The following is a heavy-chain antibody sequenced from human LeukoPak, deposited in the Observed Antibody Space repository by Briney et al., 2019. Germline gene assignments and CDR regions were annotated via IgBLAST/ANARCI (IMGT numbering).Heavy chain of an antibody. Sequence: GRSLRLSCAASGFTFDDYAMHWVRQAPGKGLEWVSGISWNSGSIGYADSVKGRFTISRGNAKNSLYLQMNSLRAEDTALYYCAKERGYSYGLDYWGQGTLVTVSS. J-gene: IGHJ4*02. V-gene: IGHV3-9*01. CDR1: GFTFDDYA. D-gene: IGHD5-18*01. CDR2: ISWNSGSI. CDR3: AKERGYSYGLDY.